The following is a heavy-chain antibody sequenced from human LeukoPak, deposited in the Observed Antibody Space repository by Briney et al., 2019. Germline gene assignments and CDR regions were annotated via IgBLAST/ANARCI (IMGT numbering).Heavy chain of an antibody. J-gene: IGHJ4*02. D-gene: IGHD5-24*01. CDR3: ARGREMATRTGFDY. CDR1: GGSISSYY. V-gene: IGHV4-59*01. Sequence: SETLSLTCTVSGGSISSYYWSWIRQPPGKGLEWIGYIYYSGSTNYNPSLKSRVTISVDTSKHQFSLKLSSVTAADTAVYYCARGREMATRTGFDYWGQGTLVTVSS. CDR2: IYYSGST.